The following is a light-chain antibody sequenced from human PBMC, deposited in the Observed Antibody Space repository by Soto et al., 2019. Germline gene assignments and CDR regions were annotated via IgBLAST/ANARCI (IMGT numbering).Light chain of an antibody. V-gene: IGKV1-5*03. Sequence: DILMTQSPAILSVSAGDRVTITCRASQSISRRLAWYQQKPGQAPKLLIYEASSLERGVPSRFSGSGSGTDFTLTISSLQPDDSATYYCQQYSTYSMYSFGQGTKLEIK. CDR2: EAS. CDR1: QSISRR. CDR3: QQYSTYSMYS. J-gene: IGKJ2*03.